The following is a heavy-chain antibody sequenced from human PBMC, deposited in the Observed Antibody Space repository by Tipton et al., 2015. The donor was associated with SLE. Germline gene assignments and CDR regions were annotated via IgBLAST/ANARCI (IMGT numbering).Heavy chain of an antibody. V-gene: IGHV4-38-2*02. CDR1: GFSISSYY. Sequence: TLSLTCTVSGFSISSYYWGWIRQPPGKGLEWRGTIYHSGTTYYNPSLKSRLTLSIDTSKNQFSLKLSSVTAADTAVYYCVRLELPATKVDYWGPGTLVTVSS. D-gene: IGHD5-24*01. J-gene: IGHJ4*02. CDR3: VRLELPATKVDY. CDR2: IYHSGTT.